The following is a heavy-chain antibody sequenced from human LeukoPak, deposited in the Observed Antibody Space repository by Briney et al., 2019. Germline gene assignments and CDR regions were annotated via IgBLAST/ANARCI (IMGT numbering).Heavy chain of an antibody. CDR3: VTYSTGLYKGLEF. CDR2: INQDGTDK. Sequence: GGSLKLSCAASGFTFSNYWMHWVRQAPGKGLEWVANINQDGTDKYYVDSVKGRFTFSGDNAQNSLYLQMSSLRVEDTAVYYCVTYSTGLYKGLEFWGQGTQVTVSS. CDR1: GFTFSNYW. J-gene: IGHJ4*02. D-gene: IGHD2-8*02. V-gene: IGHV3-7*03.